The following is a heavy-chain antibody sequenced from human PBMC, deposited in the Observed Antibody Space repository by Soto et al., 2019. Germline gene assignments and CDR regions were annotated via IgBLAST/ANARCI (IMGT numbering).Heavy chain of an antibody. Sequence: QVQLVQSGAEVKKPGSSVNVSCKPSGGTFSSYAISWVRQAPGQGLEWMGIINPNDNSTTNAEKFQGRVTMTSDTSTSTVYMELSSLRSEDTAFYYCARDVVDHYFDYWGQGTLVTVSS. CDR2: INPNDNST. CDR1: GGTFSSYA. J-gene: IGHJ4*02. V-gene: IGHV1-46*01. CDR3: ARDVVDHYFDY.